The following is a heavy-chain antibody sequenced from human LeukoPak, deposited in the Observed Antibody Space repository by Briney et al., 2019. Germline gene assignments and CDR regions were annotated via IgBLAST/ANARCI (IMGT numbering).Heavy chain of an antibody. CDR3: ARNIVATTNYDY. V-gene: IGHV1-8*01. Sequence: GASVKVSCKASGYTFTSYDINWVRQAPGQGLEWMGWMNLNSGHTGFAQKFQGRVTLTWDTSISTAYMQLSSLTSEDTAVYYCARNIVATTNYDYWGQGTLVTVSS. J-gene: IGHJ4*02. CDR1: GYTFTSYD. CDR2: MNLNSGHT. D-gene: IGHD5-12*01.